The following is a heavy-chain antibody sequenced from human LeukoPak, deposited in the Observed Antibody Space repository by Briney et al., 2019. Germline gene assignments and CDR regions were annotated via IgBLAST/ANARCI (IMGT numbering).Heavy chain of an antibody. CDR1: GFTFSDYY. J-gene: IGHJ6*02. D-gene: IGHD2-2*01. CDR2: ISSSGSTI. V-gene: IGHV3-11*01. Sequence: GGSLRLSCAASGFTFSDYYMSWIRPAPGKGLEWVSYISSSGSTIYYADSVKGRFTISRDNAKNSLYLQMNSLRAEDTAVYYCARDDIVVVPARQYYYYGMDVWGQGTTVTVSS. CDR3: ARDDIVVVPARQYYYYGMDV.